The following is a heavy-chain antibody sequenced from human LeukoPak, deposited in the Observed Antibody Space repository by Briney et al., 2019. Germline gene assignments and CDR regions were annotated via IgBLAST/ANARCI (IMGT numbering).Heavy chain of an antibody. V-gene: IGHV3-33*01. Sequence: GGSLRLSCAASGFTFSSYGMHWVRQAPGKGLEWVAVIWYDGINKYYADSVKGRFTISRDNSKNTLYLQMNNLRAEDTAVYYCCGGPYYYGMDVWGQGTTVTVSS. CDR3: CGGPYYYGMDV. CDR2: IWYDGINK. J-gene: IGHJ6*02. D-gene: IGHD4-23*01. CDR1: GFTFSSYG.